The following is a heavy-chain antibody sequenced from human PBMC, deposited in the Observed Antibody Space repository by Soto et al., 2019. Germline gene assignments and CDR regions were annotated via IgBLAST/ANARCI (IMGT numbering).Heavy chain of an antibody. CDR3: ARGPRITMIAILWDY. CDR1: GGSISSGGYY. D-gene: IGHD3-22*01. V-gene: IGHV4-31*03. Sequence: QVQLQESGPGLVKPSQTLSLTCTVSGGSISSGGYYWSWIRQHPGKGLEWIGYIYYSGSTYYNPSLKSRVTISVDTSKNQFSLKLSSVTAADTAVYYCARGPRITMIAILWDYWGQGTLVTVSS. J-gene: IGHJ4*02. CDR2: IYYSGST.